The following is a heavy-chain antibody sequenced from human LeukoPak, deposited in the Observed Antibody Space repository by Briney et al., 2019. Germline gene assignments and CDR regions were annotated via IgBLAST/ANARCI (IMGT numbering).Heavy chain of an antibody. Sequence: GGSLRLSRAASGFTFSTYSMSWVRQAPGKGLEWVSGISGSAGDTFYAGSVKGRFTISRDNSKNTLYLQMNSLRVEDTAVYHCVGCSGGTCTGNWLDPWGQGTLVTVSS. CDR1: GFTFSTYS. CDR2: ISGSAGDT. D-gene: IGHD2-15*01. CDR3: VGCSGGTCTGNWLDP. J-gene: IGHJ5*02. V-gene: IGHV3-23*01.